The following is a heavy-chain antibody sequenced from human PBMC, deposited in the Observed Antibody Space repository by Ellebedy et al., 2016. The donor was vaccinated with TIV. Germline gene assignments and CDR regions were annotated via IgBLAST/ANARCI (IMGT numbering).Heavy chain of an antibody. J-gene: IGHJ4*02. Sequence: AAPVKVSCKASGFLFDAYGISWARQAPGQGLEWMGWISAYNGDTIYAHHFKGRLIMTTDTSTATAFMELRSLTSDDTAVYYCATSYGDYGHWGQGTLVAVSS. CDR3: ATSYGDYGH. CDR1: GFLFDAYG. D-gene: IGHD4-17*01. V-gene: IGHV1-18*04. CDR2: ISAYNGDT.